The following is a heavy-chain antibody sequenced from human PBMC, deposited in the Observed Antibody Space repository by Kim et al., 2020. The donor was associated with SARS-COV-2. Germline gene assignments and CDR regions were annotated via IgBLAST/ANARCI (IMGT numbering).Heavy chain of an antibody. J-gene: IGHJ4*02. D-gene: IGHD2-15*01. Sequence: GGSLRLSCAVSGLTFSDHYMDWVRQAPGKGLEWVARSRNKANGYSTEYAASAKGRFSISRDFSRNSLYLQMSSLETEDTAMYYCTRVVEGSGRNDYWGQGILVTVSS. CDR2: SRNKANGYST. CDR1: GLTFSDHY. CDR3: TRVVEGSGRNDY. V-gene: IGHV3-72*01.